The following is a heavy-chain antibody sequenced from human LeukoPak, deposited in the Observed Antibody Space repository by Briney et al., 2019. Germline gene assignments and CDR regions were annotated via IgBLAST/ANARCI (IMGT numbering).Heavy chain of an antibody. CDR3: ARAVAYHSNSGSYRAFDI. D-gene: IGHD3-10*01. Sequence: SETLSLTCTVSDYSISSGYYWGWIRQPPGKGLEWIGSIYHSGITYYNPPVKSRVTISVDTSKNQFSLKLSSVTAADTAIYYCARAVAYHSNSGSYRAFDIWGQGTMVTVSS. J-gene: IGHJ3*02. V-gene: IGHV4-38-2*02. CDR1: DYSISSGYY. CDR2: IYHSGIT.